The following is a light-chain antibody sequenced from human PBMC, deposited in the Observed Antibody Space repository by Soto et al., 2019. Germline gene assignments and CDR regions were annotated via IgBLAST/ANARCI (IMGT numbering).Light chain of an antibody. CDR2: LNSDGRH. CDR1: SGHSTYA. J-gene: IGLJ2*01. V-gene: IGLV4-69*01. Sequence: QSVLTQSPSASASRGASVKLTCTLSSGHSTYAIAWHQQQPEKGPRYLMKLNSDGRHSKGDGIPDRFSGTSSGAERYLTISSLQSEDEADNYCQTWGTGGDVVFGGGTKLTVL. CDR3: QTWGTGGDVV.